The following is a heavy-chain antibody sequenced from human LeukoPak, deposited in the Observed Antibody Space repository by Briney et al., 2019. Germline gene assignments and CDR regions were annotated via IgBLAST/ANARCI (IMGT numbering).Heavy chain of an antibody. D-gene: IGHD2-15*01. CDR1: GFTFGDYA. V-gene: IGHV3-49*04. CDR3: TRVRIVVVVAATPVWDY. Sequence: GGSLRLSCTASGFTFGDYAMSWVRQAPGKGLEWVGFIRSKAYGGTTEYAASVKGRSTISRDDSKSIAYLQMNSLKTEDTAVYYCTRVRIVVVVAATPVWDYWGQGTLVTVSS. CDR2: IRSKAYGGTT. J-gene: IGHJ4*02.